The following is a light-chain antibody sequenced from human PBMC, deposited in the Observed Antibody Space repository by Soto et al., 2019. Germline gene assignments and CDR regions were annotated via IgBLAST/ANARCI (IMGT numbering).Light chain of an antibody. V-gene: IGKV3-20*01. J-gene: IGKJ4*01. CDR1: QSLSSSY. CDR2: GAS. Sequence: ENVLTQSPGTLSLSPGERATLSCRASQSLSSSYLAWYQQKPGQAPRLLIYGASSRATGIPDRFSGSGSGTVFTLTISRLEPEDLAVYYCQQFATSPLTFGGGTKVEIK. CDR3: QQFATSPLT.